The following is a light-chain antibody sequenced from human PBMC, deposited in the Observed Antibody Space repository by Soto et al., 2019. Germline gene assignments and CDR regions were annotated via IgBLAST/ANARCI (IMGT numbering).Light chain of an antibody. CDR3: QHRSNGLT. V-gene: IGKV3-11*01. CDR1: QSVSSN. J-gene: IGKJ4*01. Sequence: TVLTQSPGTLSVSPGEGATLSCRASQSVSSNFPWYQQHPGHAPRLLIYGSSTRATGVPASFSASGSRTQFILIIRGLEPEDSAVYYCQHRSNGLTFGGGTKVDIK. CDR2: GSS.